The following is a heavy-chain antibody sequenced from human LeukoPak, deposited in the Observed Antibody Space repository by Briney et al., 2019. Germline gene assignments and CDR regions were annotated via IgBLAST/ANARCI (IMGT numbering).Heavy chain of an antibody. D-gene: IGHD1-26*01. CDR3: TTDLGFYSGSYLKYYMDV. CDR2: IESKADGGTT. CDR1: GFTFSNAW. V-gene: IGHV3-15*04. J-gene: IGHJ6*03. Sequence: GGSLRLSCAASGFTFSNAWMSWVRQAPGKGLEWVGRIESKADGGTTDYAAPVKGRFRISRDDSKNTLYLQMSSLKTEDTAVYYCTTDLGFYSGSYLKYYMDVWGKGTTVTVSS.